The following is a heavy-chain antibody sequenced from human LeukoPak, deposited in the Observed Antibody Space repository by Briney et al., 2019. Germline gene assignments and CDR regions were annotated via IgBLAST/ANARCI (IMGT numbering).Heavy chain of an antibody. J-gene: IGHJ4*02. CDR1: GFTFSSSW. V-gene: IGHV3-7*01. CDR2: IREDGSQK. Sequence: GGSLRLSCAASGFTFSSSWMTWVRQAPGKGLEWVASIREDGSQKSAVDSVRGRFTIARDNAKNSVYLQMDSLRAEDTAVYYCARGPTNGQAFDYWGQGTLVSVSS. CDR3: ARGPTNGQAFDY. D-gene: IGHD2-8*01.